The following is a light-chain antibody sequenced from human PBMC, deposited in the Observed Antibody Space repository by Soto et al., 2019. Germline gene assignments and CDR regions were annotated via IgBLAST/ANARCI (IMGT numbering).Light chain of an antibody. CDR2: VDSDGSH. V-gene: IGLV4-69*02. J-gene: IGLJ3*02. CDR1: SGHITYA. CDR3: QTWGAGIRV. Sequence: QAVLAQSPSASASLGASVNLTCTLSSGHITYAIAWHQQHPEKGPRYLMKVDSDGSHSKGDGVPDRFSGSSSGAERYLTISSLQSDDEADYYCQTWGAGIRVFGGGTKVTVL.